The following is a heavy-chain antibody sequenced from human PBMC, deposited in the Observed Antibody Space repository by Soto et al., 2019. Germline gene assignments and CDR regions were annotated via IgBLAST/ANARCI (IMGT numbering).Heavy chain of an antibody. CDR1: GFTFSSYA. D-gene: IGHD2-2*01. J-gene: IGHJ6*02. CDR2: ISGSGGST. CDR3: AKDIVVVPSPCYYYYGIDV. Sequence: EVQLLESGGGLVQPGGSLRLSCAASGFTFSSYAMSWVRQAPGKGLEWVSAISGSGGSTYYADSVKGRFTISKDNSKNTRYLQMNRLRAEDTAVYYCAKDIVVVPSPCYYYYGIDVWGQGTTVTVSS. V-gene: IGHV3-23*01.